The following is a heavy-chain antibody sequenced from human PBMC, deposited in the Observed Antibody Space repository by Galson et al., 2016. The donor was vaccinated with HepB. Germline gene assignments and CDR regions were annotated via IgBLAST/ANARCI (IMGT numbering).Heavy chain of an antibody. J-gene: IGHJ4*02. D-gene: IGHD3-10*01. Sequence: SLRLSCAASGFTFTTYAMTWVRQAPGKGLEWVSSVTGGGVGTYYADSVKGRFTISRDNSKNTVDLQMNDLRVEDTAMYYCAKCICDSSGGSDYWGQGVLVTVSS. V-gene: IGHV3-23*01. CDR3: AKCICDSSGGSDY. CDR1: GFTFTTYA. CDR2: VTGGGVGT.